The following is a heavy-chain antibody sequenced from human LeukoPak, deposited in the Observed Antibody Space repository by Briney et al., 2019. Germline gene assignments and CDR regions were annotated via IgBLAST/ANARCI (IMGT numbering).Heavy chain of an antibody. CDR1: GFTFSSYA. CDR2: ISASGDST. V-gene: IGHV3-23*01. CDR3: ARAPLSNGWFYFDH. Sequence: GGSLRLSCAASGFTFSSYAMSWVRQASGKGLEWVSAISASGDSTFYAASVRGRFNVSRDNSKSILYLQVNSLRAEDTAVYFCARAPLSNGWFYFDHWGQGTLATVSS. D-gene: IGHD2-15*01. J-gene: IGHJ4*02.